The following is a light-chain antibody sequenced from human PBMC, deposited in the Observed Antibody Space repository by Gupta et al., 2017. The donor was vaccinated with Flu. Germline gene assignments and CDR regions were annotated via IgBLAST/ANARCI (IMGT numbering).Light chain of an antibody. J-gene: IGKJ2*01. Sequence: EIVFTQSTANLSWSAGEGATLSCRASQSVSSYLAWSQQTPGQAPRLLIYDASNRAAGIPARFSGSGARTDFPLTISGLEPEDFALYYCQQRGNWPYTFGQGTRLEIK. CDR1: QSVSSY. CDR3: QQRGNWPYT. V-gene: IGKV3-11*01. CDR2: DAS.